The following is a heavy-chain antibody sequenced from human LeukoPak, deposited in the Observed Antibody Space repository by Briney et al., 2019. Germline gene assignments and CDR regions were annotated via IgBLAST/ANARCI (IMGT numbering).Heavy chain of an antibody. CDR2: ISYDGSNK. V-gene: IGHV3-30-3*01. D-gene: IGHD3-10*01. Sequence: PGRSLRLSCAASGFTFSSYAMHWVRQAPGKGLEWVAVISYDGSNKYYADSVNGRFTIPRDNSKNSLYLQMNTLRAEDTAVYYCARDTLYGNYFDYWGQGTLVTVSS. CDR1: GFTFSSYA. J-gene: IGHJ4*02. CDR3: ARDTLYGNYFDY.